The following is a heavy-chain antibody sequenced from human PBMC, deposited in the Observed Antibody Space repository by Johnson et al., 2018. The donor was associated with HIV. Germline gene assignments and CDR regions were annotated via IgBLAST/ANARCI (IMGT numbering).Heavy chain of an antibody. V-gene: IGHV3-30*14. CDR1: GLSVSNNY. Sequence: QVQLVESGGGLVQPGGSLRLSCAASGLSVSNNYMTWVRQAPGKGLEWVAVISYDGSNKYYADSVKGRFTISRDNSKNTLYLQMNSLRAEDTAVYYCAREDGSGWSTRGDDAFDIWGQGTMVTVSA. CDR3: AREDGSGWSTRGDDAFDI. D-gene: IGHD6-19*01. J-gene: IGHJ3*02. CDR2: ISYDGSNK.